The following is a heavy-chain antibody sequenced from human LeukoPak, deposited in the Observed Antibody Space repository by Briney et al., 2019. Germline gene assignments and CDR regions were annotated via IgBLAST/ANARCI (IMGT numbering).Heavy chain of an antibody. Sequence: GSLRLSCAASGFTFSNAWMNWIRQPPGKGLEWIGEINHSGSTNYNPSLKSRVTISVDTSKNQFSLKLSSVTAADTAVYYCARERSYCSGGSCYSRGLQHWGQGTLVTVSS. D-gene: IGHD2-15*01. J-gene: IGHJ1*01. CDR3: ARERSYCSGGSCYSRGLQH. V-gene: IGHV4-34*01. CDR2: INHSGST. CDR1: GFTFSNAW.